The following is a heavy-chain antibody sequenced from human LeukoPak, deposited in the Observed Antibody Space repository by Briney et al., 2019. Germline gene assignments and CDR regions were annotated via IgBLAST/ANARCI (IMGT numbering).Heavy chain of an antibody. V-gene: IGHV3-30*04. D-gene: IGHD3-22*01. CDR3: AREGHTSGYCGTFDV. J-gene: IGHJ3*01. CDR2: MSYDGFSK. CDR1: GIAFSNSI. Sequence: PGGSLRLSCAASGIAFSNSIMHWVRQAPGKGLEWVSAMSYDGFSKYYADSMKGRLTISRDDSKNTVYLQMKSLRPEDTAVYYCAREGHTSGYCGTFDVWGQGTTVAVS.